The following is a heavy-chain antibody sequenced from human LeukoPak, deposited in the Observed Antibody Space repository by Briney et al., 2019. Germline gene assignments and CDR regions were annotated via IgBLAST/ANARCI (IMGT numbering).Heavy chain of an antibody. J-gene: IGHJ4*02. Sequence: GGSLRLSCAASGLSFSSFAMSWVRQGPARGLEWVSSISSSSSYIYYADSVKGRFTISRDNAKNSLYLQMNSLRAEDTAVYYCARDLGYCSSTSCYTDYWGQGTLVTVSS. CDR2: ISSSSSYI. CDR3: ARDLGYCSSTSCYTDY. D-gene: IGHD2-2*02. CDR1: GLSFSSFA. V-gene: IGHV3-21*01.